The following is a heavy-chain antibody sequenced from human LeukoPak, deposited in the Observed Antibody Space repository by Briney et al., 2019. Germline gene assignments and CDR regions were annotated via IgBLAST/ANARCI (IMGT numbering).Heavy chain of an antibody. D-gene: IGHD3-22*01. CDR2: ISGNGLGT. J-gene: IGHJ4*02. V-gene: IGHV3-23*01. Sequence: GGSLRLSCAAYGFTFSRNAMNWVRQAPGKGLEWVAAISGNGLGTYYADSVKGRFNISRDNSRNTLYLQMNSLRIEDTAFYYCAKDANYLRSSGYLIPIDFWGQGTLVTVSS. CDR3: AKDANYLRSSGYLIPIDF. CDR1: GFTFSRNA.